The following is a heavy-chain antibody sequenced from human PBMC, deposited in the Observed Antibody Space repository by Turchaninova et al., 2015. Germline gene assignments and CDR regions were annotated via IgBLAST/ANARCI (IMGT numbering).Heavy chain of an antibody. Sequence: QLQLQESGPGLVKPSETLSLTCAVSGYSMSHGYHWGWIRQPPGKELDWIGNIYHSGSTYYNPSLKSRVTISVDRSKNQFSLKLSSVTAADTAVYYCARQGYYDSSGYFLGYYYYYMDVWGKGTTVTVSS. D-gene: IGHD3-22*01. CDR1: GYSMSHGYH. V-gene: IGHV4-38-2*01. CDR2: IYHSGST. CDR3: ARQGYYDSSGYFLGYYYYYMDV. J-gene: IGHJ6*03.